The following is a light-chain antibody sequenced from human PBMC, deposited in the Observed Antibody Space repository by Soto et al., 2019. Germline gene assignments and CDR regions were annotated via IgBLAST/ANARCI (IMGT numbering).Light chain of an antibody. CDR3: SLYRGANKEV. V-gene: IGLV2-14*03. Sequence: QSALTQPASVSGSPGQSITISCTETNTDVGIYTYVSWYQHHPGKAPKLMIYDVSNRPSGVSDRFSGSKSGNTASLTISGLQTEDEAEYYCSLYRGANKEVFGGGTKVTVL. CDR2: DVS. J-gene: IGLJ2*01. CDR1: NTDVGIYTY.